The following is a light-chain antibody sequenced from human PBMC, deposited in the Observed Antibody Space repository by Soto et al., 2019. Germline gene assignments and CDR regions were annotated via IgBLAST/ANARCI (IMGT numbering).Light chain of an antibody. CDR1: QSVSSNY. J-gene: IGKJ1*01. V-gene: IGKV3-20*01. CDR2: SAS. Sequence: ESVLTQSPGTLSLSPGERATLSCRASQSVSSNYLSWYQQKPGQPPRLLIYSASTRVTGIPDRFSGSGSGTDFTLTPSRLEPEDCAVYYCQQYDTSPWTFSQGNKVDIK. CDR3: QQYDTSPWT.